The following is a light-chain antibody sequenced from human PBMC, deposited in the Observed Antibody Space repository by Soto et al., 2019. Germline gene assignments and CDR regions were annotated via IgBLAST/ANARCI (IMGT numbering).Light chain of an antibody. CDR3: QQTSSFPLP. CDR1: QGLVSW. J-gene: IGKJ4*01. V-gene: IGKV1-12*01. CDR2: AAS. Sequence: DIQVTQSPSSVSASVGDRVTITCRASQGLVSWLAWYQQKPGKAPKLLIYAASSFQSGVPSRFSGSGSGTDFTLTISSLQPEAFATYYCQQTSSFPLPFGGGTKVEIK.